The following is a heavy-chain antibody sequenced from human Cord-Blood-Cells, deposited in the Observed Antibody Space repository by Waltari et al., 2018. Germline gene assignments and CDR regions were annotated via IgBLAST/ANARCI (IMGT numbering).Heavy chain of an antibody. J-gene: IGHJ3*02. D-gene: IGHD3-9*01. CDR2: INHSGST. CDR3: ALILAGAKGDAFDI. CDR1: GGSFSGYY. Sequence: QVQLQQWGAGLLKPSETLSLTCAVYGGSFSGYYWSWIRQPPGKGLEWLGEINHSGSTSYNPSLKRRVTISVHTSKNQFSLKLSSVTAADTAVYYCALILAGAKGDAFDIWGQVTMVTVSS. V-gene: IGHV4-34*01.